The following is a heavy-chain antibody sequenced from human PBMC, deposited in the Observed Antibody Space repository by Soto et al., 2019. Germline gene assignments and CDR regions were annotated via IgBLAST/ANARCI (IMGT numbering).Heavy chain of an antibody. Sequence: QGQLVQSGVEVKKPGASVRVSCSASGNTFTNFGFTWVRQAPGQGLEWMGWLSPYTDDPSYAQKFQGRVTMTMDTSTNTAYLDLRSLTFDATAVYYWESVIPSTEAWFRPWGQGTLVTVSS. V-gene: IGHV1-18*01. CDR1: GNTFTNFG. J-gene: IGHJ5*02. D-gene: IGHD2-2*01. CDR3: ESVIPSTEAWFRP. CDR2: LSPYTDDP.